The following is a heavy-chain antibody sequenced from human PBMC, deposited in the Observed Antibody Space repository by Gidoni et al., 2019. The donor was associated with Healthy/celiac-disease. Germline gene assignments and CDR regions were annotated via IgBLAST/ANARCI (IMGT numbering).Heavy chain of an antibody. V-gene: IGHV4-31*03. CDR2: IYYSGRT. J-gene: IGHJ5*02. Sequence: QVQLQESGPGLVKPSQTLSLTCTVSAGSISSGGYYWSWIRQHPGKGLEWIGYIYYSGRTYYNPSLKSRVTISVDTSKNQFSLKLSSVTAADTAVYYCARDLSSGWPRGWFDPWGQGTLVTVSS. CDR3: ARDLSSGWPRGWFDP. CDR1: AGSISSGGYY. D-gene: IGHD6-19*01.